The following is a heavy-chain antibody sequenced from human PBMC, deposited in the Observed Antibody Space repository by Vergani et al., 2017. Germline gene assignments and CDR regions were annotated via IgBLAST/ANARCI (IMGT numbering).Heavy chain of an antibody. CDR2: IIPIFGTG. V-gene: IGHV1-69*13. CDR3: ARGGSGPRKGSFDI. Sequence: QVQLVQSGAEVKKPGSSVKVSCKASGGTFSSYAISWVRQAPGQGLEWMGGIIPIFGTGNYAQTFQGRVTITADESTSTAYMELSSLRSEGTAVYYCARGGSGPRKGSFDIWGQGTMVTVSS. J-gene: IGHJ3*02. D-gene: IGHD3-10*01. CDR1: GGTFSSYA.